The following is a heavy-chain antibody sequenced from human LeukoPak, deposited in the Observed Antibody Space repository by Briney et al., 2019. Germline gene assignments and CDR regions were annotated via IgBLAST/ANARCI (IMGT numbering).Heavy chain of an antibody. Sequence: SDTLSLTCAVYGGSFSGYYWSWIRQPPGKGLEWIREINHSGSTNYNPSLKSRVTISVDTSKNQFSLKLSSVTAADTAVYYCAREGPYSSSRRGFDYWGQGTLVTVSS. J-gene: IGHJ4*02. CDR1: GGSFSGYY. CDR2: INHSGST. D-gene: IGHD6-13*01. CDR3: AREGPYSSSRRGFDY. V-gene: IGHV4-34*01.